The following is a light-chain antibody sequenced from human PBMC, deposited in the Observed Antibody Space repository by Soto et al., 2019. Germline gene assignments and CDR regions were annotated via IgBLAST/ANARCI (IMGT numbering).Light chain of an antibody. CDR3: QVWDSAVDHII. Sequence: SYELTQPPSVSVAPGKTASITCEGNNIGRKSVHWYQQRPGQAPMVVIYYDGDRPSGIPERFSGSNSGTAATLTISGVEAGDEADYYCQVWDSAVDHIIFGGGTKVTVL. CDR1: NIGRKS. CDR2: YDG. V-gene: IGLV3-21*04. J-gene: IGLJ2*01.